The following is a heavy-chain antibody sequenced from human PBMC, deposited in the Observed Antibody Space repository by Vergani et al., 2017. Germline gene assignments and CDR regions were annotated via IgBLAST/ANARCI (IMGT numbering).Heavy chain of an antibody. CDR1: GFTFDDYG. Sequence: EVQLVESGGGVVRPGGSLRLSCAASGFTFDDYGMSWVRQAPGKGLEWVSGISGSGGSTYYADSVKGRFTISRDNSKNTLYLQMNSLRAEDTAVYYCARDRCSSTSCYSYYYYYMDVWGKGTTVTVSS. D-gene: IGHD2-2*01. V-gene: IGHV3-20*04. CDR2: ISGSGGST. CDR3: ARDRCSSTSCYSYYYYYMDV. J-gene: IGHJ6*03.